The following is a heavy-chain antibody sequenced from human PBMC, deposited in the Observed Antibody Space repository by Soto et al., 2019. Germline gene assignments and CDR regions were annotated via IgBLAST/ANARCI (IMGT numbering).Heavy chain of an antibody. CDR3: GYDFWSGYPPFDY. CDR1: GFTFSSYA. V-gene: IGHV3-23*01. CDR2: ISGSGGST. Sequence: PGGSLRLSCAASGFTFSSYAMSWVLQAPGKGLEWVSAISGSGGSTYYADSVKGRFTISRDNSKNTLYLQMNSLRAEDTAVYYCGYDFWSGYPPFDYWGQGTLVTVSS. J-gene: IGHJ4*02. D-gene: IGHD3-3*01.